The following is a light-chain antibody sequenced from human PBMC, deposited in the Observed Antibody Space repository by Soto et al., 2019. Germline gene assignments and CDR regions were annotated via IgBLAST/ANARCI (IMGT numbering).Light chain of an antibody. CDR3: CSYTRSAPLV. V-gene: IGLV2-14*01. Sequence: QSALTQPASVSGSPGQSITISCSGTTNDIGGYNYVSWYQHHPGKVPKVIIYEVRNRPSGVSNRFSGSKSGNTASLTISGLQAEDEADYYFCSYTRSAPLVFGGGTKLTV. CDR2: EVR. J-gene: IGLJ3*02. CDR1: TNDIGGYNY.